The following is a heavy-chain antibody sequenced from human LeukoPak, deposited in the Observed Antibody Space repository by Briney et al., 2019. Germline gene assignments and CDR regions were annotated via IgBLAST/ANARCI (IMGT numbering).Heavy chain of an antibody. CDR3: AREKVLLWFGELNTDNYYYYYMDV. D-gene: IGHD3-10*01. Sequence: ASETLSLTCSVSGGSISSSNYYWDWVRQPAGKGLEWIGRIYTSGSTNYNPSLKSRVTMSVDTSKNQFSLKLSSVTAADTAVYYCAREKVLLWFGELNTDNYYYYYMDVWGKGTTVTISS. J-gene: IGHJ6*03. CDR1: GGSISSSNYY. CDR2: IYTSGST. V-gene: IGHV4-61*02.